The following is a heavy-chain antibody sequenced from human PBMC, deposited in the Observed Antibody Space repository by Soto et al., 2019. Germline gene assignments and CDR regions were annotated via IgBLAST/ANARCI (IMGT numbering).Heavy chain of an antibody. D-gene: IGHD2-2*01. Sequence: QVQLVESGGGVVQPGRSLRLSCAASGFTFSSYAMHWVRQAPGKGLERVAVISYDGSNKYYADSVKGRFTRSRDNSKNTLYLQMKLLRAEDTAVYYWARESYAAAMRHYYYGMDVWGQGTTVTVS. CDR1: GFTFSSYA. CDR3: ARESYAAAMRHYYYGMDV. J-gene: IGHJ6*02. V-gene: IGHV3-30*04. CDR2: ISYDGSNK.